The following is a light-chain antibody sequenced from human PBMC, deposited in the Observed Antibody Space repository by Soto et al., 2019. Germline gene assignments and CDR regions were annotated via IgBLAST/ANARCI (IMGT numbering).Light chain of an antibody. CDR3: QQYDSFWT. Sequence: DIQMTQSPSPLSASVGDRVTITCRASQSINTWLAWYQQKVGKAPKLLIFKASSLESGVPSRFSGSGSGTEFTLTISSLQPEDFATYYCQQYDSFWTFGQGTKVE. V-gene: IGKV1-5*03. J-gene: IGKJ1*01. CDR1: QSINTW. CDR2: KAS.